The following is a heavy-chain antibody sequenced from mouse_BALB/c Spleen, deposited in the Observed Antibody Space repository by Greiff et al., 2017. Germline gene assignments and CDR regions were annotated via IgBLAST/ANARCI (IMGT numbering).Heavy chain of an antibody. D-gene: IGHD2-10*01. J-gene: IGHJ3*01. V-gene: IGHV5-12-2*01. Sequence: DVHLVESGGGLVQPGGSLKLSCAASGFTFSSYTMSWVRQTPEKRLEWVAYISNGGGSTYYPDTVKGRFTISRDNAKNTLYLQMSSLKSEDTAMYYCARSYYGNYVGFAYWGQGTLVTVSA. CDR1: GFTFSSYT. CDR2: ISNGGGST. CDR3: ARSYYGNYVGFAY.